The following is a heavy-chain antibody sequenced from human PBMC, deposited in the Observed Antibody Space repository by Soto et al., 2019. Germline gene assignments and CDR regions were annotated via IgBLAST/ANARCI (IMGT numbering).Heavy chain of an antibody. CDR1: GGSISSSSYY. CDR2: IYYSGST. J-gene: IGHJ6*02. CDR3: RVWDGDASFYYYYGMDV. V-gene: IGHV4-39*01. Sequence: QLQLQESGRGLVKPSDTLSLTCTVSGGSISSSSYYWGWIRQPPGKGLEWIGSIYYSGSTYYNPSLKSRVTISVDTSKNQFSLKLSSVTAADTAVYYCRVWDGDASFYYYYGMDVWGQGTTVTVSS. D-gene: IGHD4-17*01.